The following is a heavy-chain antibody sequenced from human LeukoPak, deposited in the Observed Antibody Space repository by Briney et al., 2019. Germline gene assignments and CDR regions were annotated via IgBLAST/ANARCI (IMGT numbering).Heavy chain of an antibody. D-gene: IGHD3-10*01. V-gene: IGHV3-48*03. CDR3: ATHELKDAFDI. CDR1: GFTSSSYE. CDR2: ISSSGSTI. J-gene: IGHJ3*02. Sequence: TGGSLRLSCAASGFTSSSYEMNWVRQAPGKGLEWVSYISSSGSTIYYADSVKGRFTISRDNAKNSLYLQMNSLRAEDTAVYYCATHELKDAFDIWGQGTMVTVSS.